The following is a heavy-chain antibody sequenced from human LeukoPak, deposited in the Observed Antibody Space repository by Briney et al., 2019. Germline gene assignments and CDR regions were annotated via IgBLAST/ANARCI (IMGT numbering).Heavy chain of an antibody. D-gene: IGHD6-6*01. V-gene: IGHV3-23*01. CDR3: AKDSIAGTRVY. CDR1: GFTFSSYA. CDR2: ISGSGGST. Sequence: AGGSLRLSCAASGFTFSSYAMSWVRQAPGKGLEWVSAISGSGGSTYYADSVKGRFTISRDNSKNTLYLQMNSLRAEDTVVYYCAKDSIAGTRVYWGQGTLVTVSS. J-gene: IGHJ4*02.